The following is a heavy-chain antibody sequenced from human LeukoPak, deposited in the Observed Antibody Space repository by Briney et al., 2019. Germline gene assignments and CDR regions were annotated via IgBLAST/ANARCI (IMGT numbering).Heavy chain of an antibody. CDR2: IYYSGST. CDR3: ARHRHPDAFDI. CDR1: GGSISSYY. J-gene: IGHJ3*02. V-gene: IGHV4-59*01. Sequence: SETLSLTCTVSGGSISSYYWSWIRQPPGKGLEWIGYIYYSGSTNYSPSLKSRVTISVDTSKNQFSLKLSSVTAADTAVYYCARHRHPDAFDIWGQGTMVTVSS.